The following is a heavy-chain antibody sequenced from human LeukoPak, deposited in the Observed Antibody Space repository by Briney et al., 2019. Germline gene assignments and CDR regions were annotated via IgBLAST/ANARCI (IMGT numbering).Heavy chain of an antibody. CDR1: GFTFSSYA. CDR3: ASGAGSYEY. CDR2: ISGSGGST. V-gene: IGHV3-23*01. J-gene: IGHJ4*02. Sequence: GGSLRLSCAASGFTFSSYAMSWVRQAPGKGLEWVSAISGSGGSTYYADSVKGRFTISRDNAKNSLYLQMNSLRAEDTALYYCASGAGSYEYWGQGTLVTVSS. D-gene: IGHD1-26*01.